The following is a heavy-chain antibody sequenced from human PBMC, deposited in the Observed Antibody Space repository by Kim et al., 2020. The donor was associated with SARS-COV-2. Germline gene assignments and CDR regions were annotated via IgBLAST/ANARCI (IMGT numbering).Heavy chain of an antibody. Sequence: KFQGRVTITRDTSASTAYMELSSLRSEDTAVYYCARDFAPGPPKYYFDYWGQGTLVTVSS. V-gene: IGHV1-3*01. J-gene: IGHJ4*02. CDR3: ARDFAPGPPKYYFDY.